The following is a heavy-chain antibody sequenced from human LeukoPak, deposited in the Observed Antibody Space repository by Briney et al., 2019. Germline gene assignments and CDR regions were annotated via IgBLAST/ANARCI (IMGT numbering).Heavy chain of an antibody. J-gene: IGHJ4*02. Sequence: GGSLRLSCAASGFAFNKYWMHWVRQAPGKGRVWVSRINGDGSTTSYADSVKGGFTISRDNAKNTLYLQMSSLRAEDTAVYYCATGNYYDSRGYYTFGHWGQGTLVTVSS. CDR2: INGDGSTT. CDR3: ATGNYYDSRGYYTFGH. V-gene: IGHV3-74*01. CDR1: GFAFNKYW. D-gene: IGHD3-22*01.